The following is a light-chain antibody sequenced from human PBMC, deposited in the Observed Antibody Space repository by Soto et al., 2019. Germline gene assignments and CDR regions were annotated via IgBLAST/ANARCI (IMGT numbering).Light chain of an antibody. CDR1: SGHSSYA. CDR3: QTWGTGTLV. CDR2: LHSDGGH. Sequence: QSVLTQSPSASASLGASVKLTCTLSSGHSSYAIAWHQQQPEKGPRYLMKLHSDGGHTKGDGIPDRFSGSSSGTERYLTISSLQPEDEADYYCQTWGTGTLVFGGGTKLTVL. J-gene: IGLJ2*01. V-gene: IGLV4-69*01.